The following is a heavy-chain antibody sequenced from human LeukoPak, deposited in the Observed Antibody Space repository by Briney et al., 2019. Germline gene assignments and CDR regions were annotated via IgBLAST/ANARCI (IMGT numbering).Heavy chain of an antibody. V-gene: IGHV3-23*01. Sequence: GGSLRLSCAASGFTFSSYAMSWVRQAPGKGLEWVSAISGSGGSAYYADSVKGRFTISRDNSKNTLYLQMNSLRAEDTAVYYCAKDGNYDFWSGYSISDAFDIWGQGTMVTVSS. D-gene: IGHD3-3*01. CDR1: GFTFSSYA. CDR3: AKDGNYDFWSGYSISDAFDI. CDR2: ISGSGGSA. J-gene: IGHJ3*02.